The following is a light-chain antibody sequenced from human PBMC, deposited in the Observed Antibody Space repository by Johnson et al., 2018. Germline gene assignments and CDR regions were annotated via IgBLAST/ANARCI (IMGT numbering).Light chain of an antibody. J-gene: IGLJ1*01. Sequence: QSVLTQPPSVSAAPGQKVTISCSGSSSNIGNNYVSWYQQLPGTAPKLLIYENNKRPSGIPDRFSGSKYGTSATLGITGLQTGDAADYYCGTWESSRSAGKVFGTGTNGPVL. CDR3: GTWESSRSAGKV. CDR2: ENN. CDR1: SSNIGNNY. V-gene: IGLV1-51*02.